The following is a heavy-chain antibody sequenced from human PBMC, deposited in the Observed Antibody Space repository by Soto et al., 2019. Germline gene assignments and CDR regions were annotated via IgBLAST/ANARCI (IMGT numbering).Heavy chain of an antibody. Sequence: SETLSLTCTVSGGSISSYYWSWIRQPPGKGLEWIGYIYYSGSTNYNPSLKSRVTISVDTSKNQFSLKLSSLRSEDTAVYYCARDLGGWPDYWGQGTLVTVSS. CDR2: IYYSGST. CDR1: GGSISSYY. CDR3: ARDLGGWPDY. J-gene: IGHJ4*02. D-gene: IGHD2-15*01. V-gene: IGHV4-59*01.